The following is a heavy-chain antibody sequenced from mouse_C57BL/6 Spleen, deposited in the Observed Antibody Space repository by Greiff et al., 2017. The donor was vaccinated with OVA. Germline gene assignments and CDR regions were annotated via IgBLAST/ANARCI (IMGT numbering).Heavy chain of an antibody. V-gene: IGHV1-55*01. CDR1: GYTFTSYW. Sequence: QVQLQQPGAELVKPGASVKMSCKASGYTFTSYWITWVKQRPGQGLEWIGDIYPGSGSTNYNEKFKSKATLTVDTSSSTAYMQLSRLTSEDSAVYYCARVYGNYVNYAMDYWGQGTSVTVSS. CDR3: ARVYGNYVNYAMDY. J-gene: IGHJ4*01. D-gene: IGHD2-1*01. CDR2: IYPGSGST.